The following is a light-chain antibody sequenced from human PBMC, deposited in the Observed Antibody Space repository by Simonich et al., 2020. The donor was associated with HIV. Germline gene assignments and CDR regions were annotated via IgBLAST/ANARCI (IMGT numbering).Light chain of an antibody. CDR1: SGSIASNY. CDR3: QSYDSSIV. J-gene: IGLJ3*02. V-gene: IGLV6-57*03. Sequence: NFMLTQPHSVSESPGKTVTISCTRTSGSIASNYVPWYQHRPGRAPTTVIYEDNQRPSGFPDRFSGSIDSSSNSASLTISGLKTEDEADYYCQSYDSSIVFGGGTKLTVL. CDR2: EDN.